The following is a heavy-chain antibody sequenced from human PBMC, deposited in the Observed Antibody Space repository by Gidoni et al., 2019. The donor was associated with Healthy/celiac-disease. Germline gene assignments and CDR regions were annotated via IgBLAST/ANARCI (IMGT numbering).Heavy chain of an antibody. CDR2: IYYSGST. V-gene: IGHV4-59*01. CDR1: GGSISSYY. CDR3: ARSGSGSYSLNDY. Sequence: QVQLQESGPGLVKPSETLSLTSTVPGGSISSYYWSWIRQPPGNGLEWIGYIYYSGSTNYNPSLKSRVTISVDTSKNQFSLKLSSVTAADTAVYYCARSGSGSYSLNDYWGQGTLVTVSS. D-gene: IGHD1-26*01. J-gene: IGHJ4*02.